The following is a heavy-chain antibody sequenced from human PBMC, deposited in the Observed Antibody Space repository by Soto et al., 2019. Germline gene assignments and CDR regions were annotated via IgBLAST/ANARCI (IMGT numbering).Heavy chain of an antibody. Sequence: QITLKESGPTLVKPTQTLTLTCTFSGFSLSTSGVGVGWIRQPPGKALEWLALIYWDDDKRYSPSLKSRLTITKDTSKNQVVLIMTNMDPVDTATYYCAIPYYYGPVTYFAYWGQGTLVTVSS. CDR2: IYWDDDK. CDR1: GFSLSTSGVG. J-gene: IGHJ4*02. D-gene: IGHD3-10*01. V-gene: IGHV2-5*02. CDR3: AIPYYYGPVTYFAY.